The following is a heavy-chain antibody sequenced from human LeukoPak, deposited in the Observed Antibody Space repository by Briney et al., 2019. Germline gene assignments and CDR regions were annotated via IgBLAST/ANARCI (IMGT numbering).Heavy chain of an antibody. CDR1: GYTFTSYE. CDR3: ARGYSPRLATRRPYYYYYGMDV. J-gene: IGHJ6*02. D-gene: IGHD2-15*01. V-gene: IGHV1-8*01. CDR2: MNPNSGNT. Sequence: ASVKVSCKASGYTFTSYEINWVRQATGQGLEWMGWMNPNSGNTGYAQKFQGRVTITADESTSTAYMELSSLRPEDTAVYYCARGYSPRLATRRPYYYYYGMDVWGQGTTVTVSS.